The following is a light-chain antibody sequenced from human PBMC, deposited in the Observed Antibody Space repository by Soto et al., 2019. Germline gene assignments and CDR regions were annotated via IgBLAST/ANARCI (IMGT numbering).Light chain of an antibody. CDR1: QSIHTY. CDR2: DAS. Sequence: EILLTQSPATLSLSPGERATLSCRASQSIHTYLAWYQQKPGQAPRRLIYDASYRASGIPPRFSGSGSGTDLNLTISSLDPEDFAVYYCQHRNKWPPRATFGGGTKVEI. V-gene: IGKV3-11*01. CDR3: QHRNKWPPRAT. J-gene: IGKJ4*01.